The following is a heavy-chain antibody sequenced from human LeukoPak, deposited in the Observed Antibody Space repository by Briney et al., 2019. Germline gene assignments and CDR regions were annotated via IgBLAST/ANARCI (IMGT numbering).Heavy chain of an antibody. CDR3: ARHQGQLWYAFDI. Sequence: SETLSLTCTVSGDSISSYYWSWIRQSPGKGLEWSGYIYYIGSTNYNPSFESRVTTSIDMSKNEISLKLTAVTAADTPVYYCARHQGQLWYAFDIWGQGTRVAVSS. D-gene: IGHD5-18*01. CDR1: GDSISSYY. J-gene: IGHJ3*02. CDR2: IYYIGST. V-gene: IGHV4-59*08.